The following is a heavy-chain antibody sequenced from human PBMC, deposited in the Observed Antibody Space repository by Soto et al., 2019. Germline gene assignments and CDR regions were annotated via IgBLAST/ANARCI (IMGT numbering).Heavy chain of an antibody. V-gene: IGHV2-5*01. CDR1: GFSLSSSGSG. CDR3: SNIDLRVFSDYTHGWDV. D-gene: IGHD4-17*01. J-gene: IGHJ6*02. CDR2: IYWNDEI. Sequence: QVTVKESGPTLAKPTQTLTLTCSFTGFSLSSSGSGVGWFRPSPGKALEWLALIYWNDEIRYSPSRASRLTITKETSNDEVVVTLINLGTVDTATYYCSNIDLRVFSDYTHGWDVWCQGTTGTVS.